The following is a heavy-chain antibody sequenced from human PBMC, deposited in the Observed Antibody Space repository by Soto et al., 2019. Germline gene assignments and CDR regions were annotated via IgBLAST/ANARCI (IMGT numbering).Heavy chain of an antibody. D-gene: IGHD1-26*01. CDR3: ARDFAGRGPFDP. Sequence: SETLSRTCSVSNVSISSSYWNWLRQAPGKGLEWIGFVYYTGTIKYNPSLKSRVTISVDTSRNEFSLRLTSVTTADTAFYFCARDFAGRGPFDPWGPGTLVTVSS. V-gene: IGHV4-59*01. J-gene: IGHJ5*01. CDR1: NVSISSSY. CDR2: VYYTGTI.